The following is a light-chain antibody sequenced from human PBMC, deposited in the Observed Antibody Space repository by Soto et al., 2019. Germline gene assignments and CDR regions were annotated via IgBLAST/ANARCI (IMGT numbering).Light chain of an antibody. J-gene: IGKJ1*01. Sequence: DIQMTQSPSTLSASVGDRVTITCRASQSISAWLAWYQQKPGKAPKLLIYDASILESGVPSRFSGSGSGTDFTLTISSLQPDDFATYYCLQDYNYPLTFGQGTKVDIK. V-gene: IGKV1-5*01. CDR3: LQDYNYPLT. CDR2: DAS. CDR1: QSISAW.